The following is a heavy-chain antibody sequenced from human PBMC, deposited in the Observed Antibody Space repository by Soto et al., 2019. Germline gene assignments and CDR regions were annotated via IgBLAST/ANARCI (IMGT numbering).Heavy chain of an antibody. Sequence: DVQLLESGGALVQPGGSLRLSCAASGFTFSSYAMAWVRQAPGKGLEWVSKIGGRDGSTDYADAMKGRFTISRDNSKNTLHLQMSSLRGEDMAVYYCAREDSGWYGEFFQYGGQGTLVTVSS. CDR2: IGGRDGST. CDR3: AREDSGWYGEFFQY. J-gene: IGHJ1*01. D-gene: IGHD6-19*01. CDR1: GFTFSSYA. V-gene: IGHV3-23*01.